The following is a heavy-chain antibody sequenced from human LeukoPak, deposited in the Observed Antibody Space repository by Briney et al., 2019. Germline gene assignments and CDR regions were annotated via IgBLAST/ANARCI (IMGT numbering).Heavy chain of an antibody. CDR1: GFIFEDYA. V-gene: IGHV3-9*01. Sequence: GGSLRLSCAASGFIFEDYAMHWLRQAPGKGLEWLSGISWNSGSIGYADSVKGRFTISRDNSKNTLYLQMNSLRAEDTAVYYCARDLDPHYDSSTFDTWGQGPLVTVSS. CDR2: ISWNSGSI. J-gene: IGHJ5*02. D-gene: IGHD3-22*01. CDR3: ARDLDPHYDSSTFDT.